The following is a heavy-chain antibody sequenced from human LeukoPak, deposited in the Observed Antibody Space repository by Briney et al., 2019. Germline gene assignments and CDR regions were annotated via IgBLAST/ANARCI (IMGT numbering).Heavy chain of an antibody. CDR2: MNPNSGNT. Sequence: GASVKVSCKASGYTFTSYDINWVRQATGQGLEWMGWMNPNSGNTGYAQKFQGRVTMTRNTSISTAYMELSSLRSEDTAVYYCARRERSSSWYEEYYFDYWGQGTLVTVSS. J-gene: IGHJ4*02. CDR1: GYTFTSYD. CDR3: ARRERSSSWYEEYYFDY. D-gene: IGHD6-13*01. V-gene: IGHV1-8*01.